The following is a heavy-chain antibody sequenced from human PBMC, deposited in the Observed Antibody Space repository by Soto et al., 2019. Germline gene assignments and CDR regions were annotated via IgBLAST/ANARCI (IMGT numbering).Heavy chain of an antibody. CDR2: ISAAGDP. Sequence: EVQLVESGGGLVQPGGSLRLSCEASGFTFRNYDRHWVRQGTGKGLEWVSGISAAGDPDYADSVEGRFTISRENAQNSFFLQMNSLRVGDPAVYYCARTDRDFYGLDVWGQGTTVIVSS. CDR1: GFTFRNYD. J-gene: IGHJ6*02. V-gene: IGHV3-13*05. CDR3: ARTDRDFYGLDV.